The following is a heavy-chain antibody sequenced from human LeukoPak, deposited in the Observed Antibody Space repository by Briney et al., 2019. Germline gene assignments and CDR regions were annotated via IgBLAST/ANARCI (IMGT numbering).Heavy chain of an antibody. V-gene: IGHV4-34*01. Sequence: PSETLSLTCAVYGGSFSGYYWSWIRQPPGKGLEWIGEINHSGSTNYNPSLKSRVTISVDTSKNQFSLKLSSVTAADTAAYYCARGADTAMAVDYWGQGTLVTVSS. CDR3: ARGADTAMAVDY. CDR1: GGSFSGYY. J-gene: IGHJ4*02. D-gene: IGHD5-18*01. CDR2: INHSGST.